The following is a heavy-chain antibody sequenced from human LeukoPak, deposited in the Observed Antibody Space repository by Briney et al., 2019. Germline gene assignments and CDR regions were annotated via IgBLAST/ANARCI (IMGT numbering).Heavy chain of an antibody. CDR3: ARGRYSSSWFYYYYYMDV. CDR2: IIPIFGTA. D-gene: IGHD6-13*01. J-gene: IGHJ6*03. Sequence: AASVKVSCKASGGTFSSYAISWVRQAPGQGLEWMGGIIPIFGTANYAQKFQGRVTITADKSTSTAYMELSSLRSEDTAVYYCARGRYSSSWFYYYYYMDVWGKGTTVTVSS. CDR1: GGTFSSYA. V-gene: IGHV1-69*06.